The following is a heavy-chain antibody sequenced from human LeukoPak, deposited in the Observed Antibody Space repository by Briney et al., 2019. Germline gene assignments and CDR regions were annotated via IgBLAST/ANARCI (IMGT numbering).Heavy chain of an antibody. J-gene: IGHJ4*02. D-gene: IGHD3-22*01. CDR2: ISSSSSTI. Sequence: GGSLRLSCAASGFTFSSYSMNWVRQAPGKGLEWVSYISSSSSTIYYADSVKGRFTISRDNAKNSLYLQMNSLRAEDTAVYYCARYLTYYYDSSGYYLFDYWGQGTLVTVSS. CDR3: ARYLTYYYDSSGYYLFDY. V-gene: IGHV3-48*04. CDR1: GFTFSSYS.